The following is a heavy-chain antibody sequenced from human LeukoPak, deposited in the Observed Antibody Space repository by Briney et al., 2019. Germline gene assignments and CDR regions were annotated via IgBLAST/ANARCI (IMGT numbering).Heavy chain of an antibody. CDR1: GGTFSSYA. V-gene: IGHV1-69*05. D-gene: IGHD5-12*01. J-gene: IGHJ5*02. CDR3: ARVSCYALWFDP. Sequence: SVKVSCKASGGTFSSYAISWVRQAPGQGLEWMGGIIPIFGTANYAQKFQGGVTITTDESTSTAYMELSSLRSEDTAVYYCARVSCYALWFDPRGQGTLVTVSS. CDR2: IIPIFGTA.